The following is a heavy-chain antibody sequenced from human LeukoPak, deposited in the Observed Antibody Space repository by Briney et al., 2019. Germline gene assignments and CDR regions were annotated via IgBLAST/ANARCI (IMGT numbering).Heavy chain of an antibody. V-gene: IGHV1-2*02. CDR3: VRERPHNWFDP. J-gene: IGHJ5*02. CDR2: IKPDSGNT. Sequence: ASVTVSCKASGYTFSGYYIHWVRQAPGQGLEWMGLIKPDSGNTKYPQKFQGRVTMTRDTSITTAYMELNRLTSDDTAVYYCVRERPHNWFDPWGQGTLVTVSS. CDR1: GYTFSGYY.